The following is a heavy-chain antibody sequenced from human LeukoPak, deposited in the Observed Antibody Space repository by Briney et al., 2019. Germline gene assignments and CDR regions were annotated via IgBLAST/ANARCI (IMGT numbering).Heavy chain of an antibody. CDR3: AKDRYSNYGNWFDP. Sequence: GGSLRLSCAASGITFSSYAMNWVRQAPGKGLEWVSGISGSGGSTYNADSVKGRFTISRENSKNTLYLQMNSLRAEDTAVYYCAKDRYSNYGNWFDPWGQGTLVTVFS. J-gene: IGHJ5*02. V-gene: IGHV3-23*01. CDR2: ISGSGGST. CDR1: GITFSSYA. D-gene: IGHD4-11*01.